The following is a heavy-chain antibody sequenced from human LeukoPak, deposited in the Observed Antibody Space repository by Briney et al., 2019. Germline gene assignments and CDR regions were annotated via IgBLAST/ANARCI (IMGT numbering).Heavy chain of an antibody. CDR1: GGTFTSYA. J-gene: IGHJ4*02. CDR2: IILIFGTA. Sequence: SVKVSCKASGGTFTSYAISWVRQAPGQGLEWMGGIILIFGTANYAQKFQGRVPITADESTSTAYMELSSLRSEDTAVYYCARGGIAVAGRVALDYWGQGTLVTVSS. V-gene: IGHV1-69*13. CDR3: ARGGIAVAGRVALDY. D-gene: IGHD6-19*01.